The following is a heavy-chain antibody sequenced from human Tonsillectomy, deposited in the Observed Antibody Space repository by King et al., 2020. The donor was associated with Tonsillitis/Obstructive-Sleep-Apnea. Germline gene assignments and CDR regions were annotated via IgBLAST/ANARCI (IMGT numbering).Heavy chain of an antibody. CDR3: ARPLYYDSSGYYGADFDY. Sequence: VQLVQSGAEVKKPGASVKVSCKASGYTFTGYYMHWVRQAPGQGLEWMGWINTNSGGTNYAQKFQGRVTMTRDTSISTAYMELSRLRSDDTAVYYCARPLYYDSSGYYGADFDYWGQGTLVTVSS. CDR1: GYTFTGYY. J-gene: IGHJ4*02. CDR2: INTNSGGT. V-gene: IGHV1-2*02. D-gene: IGHD3-22*01.